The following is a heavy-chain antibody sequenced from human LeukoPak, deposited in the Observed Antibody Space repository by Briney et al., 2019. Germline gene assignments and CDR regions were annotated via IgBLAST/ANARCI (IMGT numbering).Heavy chain of an antibody. V-gene: IGHV3-23*01. Sequence: GGSLRLSCAASGFTFSNYAMSWVRQAPGKGLEWVSALSGSGASTYYADSVRGRFIISRDNSKNTVYLQINSLRGDDTAVYYCAKAGPSPGVWYSDLWGRGTPVTVSS. CDR3: AKAGPSPGVWYSDL. J-gene: IGHJ2*01. CDR2: LSGSGAST. CDR1: GFTFSNYA. D-gene: IGHD3-3*01.